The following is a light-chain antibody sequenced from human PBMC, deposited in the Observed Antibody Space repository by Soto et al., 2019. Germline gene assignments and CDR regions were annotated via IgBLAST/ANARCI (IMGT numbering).Light chain of an antibody. CDR1: XSXLDSNGNNH. Sequence: QSPLSLXVXXXXXASXSXXSXXSXLDSNGNNHLNWYLQKPGQSPQVLIYLGSNRASGVPDRFSGSGSGTDFTLKISRVEAEDVGVYYCMQALQTPLTFGQGTRLEIK. CDR2: LGS. V-gene: IGKV2-28*01. CDR3: MQALQTPLT. J-gene: IGKJ5*01.